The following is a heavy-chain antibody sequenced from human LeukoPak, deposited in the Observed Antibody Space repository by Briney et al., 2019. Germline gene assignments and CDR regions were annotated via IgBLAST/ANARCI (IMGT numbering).Heavy chain of an antibody. Sequence: ASVKVSCKVSEYRLSELSMHWVRQALGKGLEWMGGLDPEDGETIYAQKFQGRVTMTEDTSTDTAYMELSSLRSEDTAVYYCATYTYYDSGYYFDYWGQGTLVTVSS. CDR2: LDPEDGET. D-gene: IGHD3-22*01. J-gene: IGHJ4*02. V-gene: IGHV1-24*01. CDR1: EYRLSELS. CDR3: ATYTYYDSGYYFDY.